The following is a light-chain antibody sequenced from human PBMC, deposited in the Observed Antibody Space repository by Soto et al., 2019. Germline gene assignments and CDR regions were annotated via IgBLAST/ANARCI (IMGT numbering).Light chain of an antibody. CDR2: AAS. CDR1: QSISSSY. Sequence: EIVLTQSPGTLSLSPGERATLSCRDSQSISSSYLAWYQQKTGQAPRLLIYAASSRATGIPDRFSGSGSGTDFTLTISRLEPEDFAVYYCQQYCSSSYTFGQGTQLEIK. J-gene: IGKJ2*01. CDR3: QQYCSSSYT. V-gene: IGKV3-20*01.